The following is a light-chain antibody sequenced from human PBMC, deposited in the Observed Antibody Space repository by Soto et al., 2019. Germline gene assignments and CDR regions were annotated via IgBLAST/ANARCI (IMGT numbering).Light chain of an antibody. V-gene: IGKV1-5*01. Sequence: DIQMTQSPSTLSASVGDRVTITCRASQSISSWLAWYQQKPGKAPKLLIYDASNLESGVPSRFSSSGSGTEFSLTISSLQPDDFATYYCQQYNNYWTFGQGTRVEIK. CDR3: QQYNNYWT. CDR2: DAS. J-gene: IGKJ1*01. CDR1: QSISSW.